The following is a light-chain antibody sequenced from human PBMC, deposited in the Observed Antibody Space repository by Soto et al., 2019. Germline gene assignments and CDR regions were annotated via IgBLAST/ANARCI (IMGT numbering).Light chain of an antibody. CDR3: CSYAGSYTWV. V-gene: IGLV2-11*01. J-gene: IGLJ1*01. CDR1: SSDVGAYKY. Sequence: QSVLTQPPSASGTPGQRVTISCTGTSSDVGAYKYVSWYQHYPGEAPKVMIYDVTQRPSGVPDRFSGTKSGNTASLTISGLQAEDGADYSCCSYAGSYTWVFGSGTKVTVL. CDR2: DVT.